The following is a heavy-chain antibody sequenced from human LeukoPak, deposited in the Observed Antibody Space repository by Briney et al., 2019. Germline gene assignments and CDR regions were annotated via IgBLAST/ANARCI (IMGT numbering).Heavy chain of an antibody. CDR2: ITNSGNSK. CDR1: EFTFSSYS. Sequence: GGSLRLSCAASEFTFSSYSMNWVRQAPGKGLEWVSYITNSGNSKSYADSVKGRFTISRDNAKNSLYLQMNSLRAEDTAVYYCARDMGDIVVVPAAMPYWFDPWGQGTLVTVSS. D-gene: IGHD2-2*01. CDR3: ARDMGDIVVVPAAMPYWFDP. J-gene: IGHJ5*02. V-gene: IGHV3-48*04.